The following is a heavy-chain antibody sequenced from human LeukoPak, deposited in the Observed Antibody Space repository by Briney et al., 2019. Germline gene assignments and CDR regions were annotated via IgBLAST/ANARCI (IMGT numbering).Heavy chain of an antibody. CDR3: ARVVPAASEADY. CDR1: GYTFTSYG. V-gene: IGHV1-18*01. Sequence: ASVKVSCKASGYTFTSYGISWARQAPGQGLEWMGWISAYNGNTNYAQKLQGRVTMTTDTSTSTAYMELRSLRSDDTAVYYCARVVPAASEADYWGQGTLVTVSS. CDR2: ISAYNGNT. D-gene: IGHD2-2*01. J-gene: IGHJ4*02.